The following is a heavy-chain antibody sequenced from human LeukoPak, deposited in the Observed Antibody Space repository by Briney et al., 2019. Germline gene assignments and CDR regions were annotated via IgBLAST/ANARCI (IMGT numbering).Heavy chain of an antibody. CDR2: IYSDGTT. V-gene: IGHV3-66*01. CDR3: ARDKDA. CDR1: GLTVSNNY. J-gene: IGHJ5*02. Sequence: GGSLRLSCVVSGLTVSNNYMSWVRQAPGEGLEWVSVIYSDGTTRNADSVKGRFTISRDNSKNTVYLQMDSLRAEDTAVYYCARDKDAWGQGTLVTVSS.